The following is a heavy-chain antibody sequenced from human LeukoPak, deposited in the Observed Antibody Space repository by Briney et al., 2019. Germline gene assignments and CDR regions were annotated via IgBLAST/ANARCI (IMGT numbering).Heavy chain of an antibody. CDR3: ARDLWFGESKEFDY. CDR1: GFMFDDFG. D-gene: IGHD3-10*01. Sequence: GGSLRLSCAASGFMFDDFGMSWVRQVPGKGLEWVSGINWSGGNTAYADSVKGRFTISRDNAKNSLYLQMNSLRAEDTAVYYCARDLWFGESKEFDYWGQGTLVTVSS. V-gene: IGHV3-20*04. J-gene: IGHJ4*02. CDR2: INWSGGNT.